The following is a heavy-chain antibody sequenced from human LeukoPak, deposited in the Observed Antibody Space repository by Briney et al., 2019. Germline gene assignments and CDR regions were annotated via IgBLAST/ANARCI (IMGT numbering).Heavy chain of an antibody. CDR1: GGTFSSYA. D-gene: IGHD3-10*01. CDR3: AREVSGMVRGSYYYYYMDV. CDR2: IIPIFGTA. Sequence: SVKVSCKASGGTFSSYAISWVRQAPGQGLEWMGGIIPIFGTANYAQKFQGRVTITADESTSTAHMELSSLRSEDTAVYYCAREVSGMVRGSYYYYYMDVWGKGTTVTISS. J-gene: IGHJ6*03. V-gene: IGHV1-69*13.